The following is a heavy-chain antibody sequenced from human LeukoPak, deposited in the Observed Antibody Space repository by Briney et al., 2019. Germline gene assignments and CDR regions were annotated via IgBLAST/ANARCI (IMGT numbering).Heavy chain of an antibody. Sequence: SETLSLTCAVYGGSLSGYYWSWIRQPPGKGLEWIGEINHSGSTNYNPSLKSRVTISVDTSKNQFSLKLSSVTAADTAVYYCARYNWGFDYWGQGTLVTVSS. CDR1: GGSLSGYY. D-gene: IGHD7-27*01. CDR3: ARYNWGFDY. V-gene: IGHV4-34*01. J-gene: IGHJ4*02. CDR2: INHSGST.